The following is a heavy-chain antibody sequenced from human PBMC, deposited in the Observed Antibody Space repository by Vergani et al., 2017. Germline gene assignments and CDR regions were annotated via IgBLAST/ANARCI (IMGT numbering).Heavy chain of an antibody. CDR1: GGSISSSSYY. V-gene: IGHV4-39*01. D-gene: IGHD4-17*01. Sequence: QLQLQESGPGLVKPSETLSLTCTVSGGSISSSSYYWGWIRQPPGKGLEWIGSIYYSGSTYYNPSLKSRVTISVDTSKNQFSLKLSSVTAADTAVYYCARPHDYGTRAAFDIWGQGTMVTVSS. CDR3: ARPHDYGTRAAFDI. CDR2: IYYSGST. J-gene: IGHJ3*02.